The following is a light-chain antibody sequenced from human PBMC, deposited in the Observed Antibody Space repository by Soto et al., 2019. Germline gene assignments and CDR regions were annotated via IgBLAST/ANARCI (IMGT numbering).Light chain of an antibody. CDR3: CSYADNYCFV. V-gene: IGLV2-11*01. Sequence: QSALTQTRSVSGSPGQSVTISCTGTSSDGGGFDFVSWYQHHPGTAPKVMIYDVDKRPAGVPGRFSGSKSGNTASLTISGLQSEDEADYSCCSYADNYCFVFGAGTKLTVL. CDR2: DVD. J-gene: IGLJ1*01. CDR1: SSDGGGFDF.